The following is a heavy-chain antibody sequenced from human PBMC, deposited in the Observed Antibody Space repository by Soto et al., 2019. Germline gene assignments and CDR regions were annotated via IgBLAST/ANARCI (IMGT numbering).Heavy chain of an antibody. Sequence: QVQLQQWGAGLLKPSETLSLTCTVYGGSFSGNYWSWIRQPPGMGLEWIGEISHSGTTNYNPSLISRFTISVDTSKNQFSLKLSSVTAADTAIYYCARGHLPGGNTFYYDYWGQGTLVTVSS. D-gene: IGHD2-15*01. CDR3: ARGHLPGGNTFYYDY. CDR2: ISHSGTT. J-gene: IGHJ4*02. CDR1: GGSFSGNY. V-gene: IGHV4-34*01.